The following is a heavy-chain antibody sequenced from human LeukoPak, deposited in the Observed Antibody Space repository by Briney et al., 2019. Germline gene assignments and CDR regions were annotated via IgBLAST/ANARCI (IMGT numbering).Heavy chain of an antibody. CDR1: GFTFSSYN. CDR2: ITSSSSSI. J-gene: IGHJ4*02. V-gene: IGHV3-21*01. CDR3: ASTKQFEY. Sequence: PGGSLRLSCAASGFTFSSYNMNWVRQAPGKGLEWVSSITSSSSSIYYADSVKGRFTISRDNAKNSLYLQMNSLRAEDTAVYYCASTKQFEYWGQGTLVTVSS. D-gene: IGHD1-1*01.